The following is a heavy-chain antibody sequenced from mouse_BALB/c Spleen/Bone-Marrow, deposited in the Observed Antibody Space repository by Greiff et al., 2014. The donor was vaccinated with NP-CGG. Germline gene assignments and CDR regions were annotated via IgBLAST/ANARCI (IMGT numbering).Heavy chain of an antibody. V-gene: IGHV1-54*01. CDR2: INPGSGGT. D-gene: IGHD4-1*01. Sequence: VQLKESGAELVRPGTSVKVSCKASGYAFTDYLIEWVKQRPGQGLEWIGVINPGSGGTHYNEKFKGKATLTADKSSSTAYMQLSSLTSDDSAVYFSARWLGPGWYFDVWGAGTTVTVSS. CDR1: GYAFTDYL. CDR3: ARWLGPGWYFDV. J-gene: IGHJ1*01.